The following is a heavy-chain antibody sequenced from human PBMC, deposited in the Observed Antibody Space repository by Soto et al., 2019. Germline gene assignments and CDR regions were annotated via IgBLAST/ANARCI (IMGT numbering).Heavy chain of an antibody. Sequence: SETLSLTCAVSGYSISSGYYWGWIRQPPGKGLEWIGSIYHSGSTYYNPSLKSRVTISVDTSKNQFSLKLSSVTAADTAVYYCARVNSSGLKAFDIWGQGTLVIVSS. CDR2: IYHSGST. CDR1: GYSISSGYY. V-gene: IGHV4-38-2*01. J-gene: IGHJ3*02. D-gene: IGHD3-22*01. CDR3: ARVNSSGLKAFDI.